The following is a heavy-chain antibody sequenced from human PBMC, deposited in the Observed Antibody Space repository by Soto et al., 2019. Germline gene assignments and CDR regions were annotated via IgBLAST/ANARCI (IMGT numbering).Heavy chain of an antibody. CDR3: ARGRYYDILTGYYPYYFDY. J-gene: IGHJ4*02. CDR1: GGSFSGYY. V-gene: IGHV4-34*01. CDR2: INHSGST. Sequence: SETLSLTCAIYGGSFSGYYRSWIRQPPGKGLEWIGEINHSGSTNYNPSLKSRVTISVDTSKNQFSLKLSSVTAADTAVYYCARGRYYDILTGYYPYYFDYWGQGTLVTVSS. D-gene: IGHD3-9*01.